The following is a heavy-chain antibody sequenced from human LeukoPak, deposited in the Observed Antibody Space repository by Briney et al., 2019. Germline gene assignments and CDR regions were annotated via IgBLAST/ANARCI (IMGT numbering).Heavy chain of an antibody. Sequence: GASVKVSCKASGYTFTGYYMHWVRQAPGQGLEWMGWINPNSGGTNYAQKFQGRVTMTRDTSISTAYMELSRLRSDDTAVYYCARGRRGSGWHSTGGYYYMDVWGKGTTVTISS. J-gene: IGHJ6*03. CDR3: ARGRRGSGWHSTGGYYYMDV. CDR1: GYTFTGYY. CDR2: INPNSGGT. V-gene: IGHV1-2*02. D-gene: IGHD6-19*01.